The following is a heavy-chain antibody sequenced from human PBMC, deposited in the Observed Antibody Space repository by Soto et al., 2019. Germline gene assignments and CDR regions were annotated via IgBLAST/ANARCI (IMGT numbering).Heavy chain of an antibody. J-gene: IGHJ4*02. V-gene: IGHV2-5*02. CDR1: GFSLTTDGVG. CDR2: IYWDNDK. Sequence: QITLKESGPTLVKPTQTLTLTCAVSGFSLTTDGVGVGWIRQPPGKALEYLVVIYWDNDKRYNPSLKSRPTITKDTSKNQVVLTMTNMDPVDTATYYCAHRQGGYNWNDGDFDYWGQGVLVTVSP. CDR3: AHRQGGYNWNDGDFDY. D-gene: IGHD1-1*01.